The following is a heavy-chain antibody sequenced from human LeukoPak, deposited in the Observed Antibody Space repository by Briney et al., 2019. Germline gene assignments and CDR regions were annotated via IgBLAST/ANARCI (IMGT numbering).Heavy chain of an antibody. CDR3: AKTYYYDSSGFDY. V-gene: IGHV3-30*02. J-gene: IGHJ4*02. CDR2: IRYDGSNK. CDR1: GFTFSSYG. D-gene: IGHD3-22*01. Sequence: PGGSLRLSCAASGFTFSSYGMHWVRQAPGKGPEWVAFIRYDGSNKYYADSVKGRFTISRDNSKNTLYLQMNSLRAEDTAVYYCAKTYYYDSSGFDYWGQGTLVTVSS.